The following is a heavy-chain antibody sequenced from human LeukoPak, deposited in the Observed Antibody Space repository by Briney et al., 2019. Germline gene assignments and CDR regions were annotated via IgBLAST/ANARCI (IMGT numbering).Heavy chain of an antibody. Sequence: GASVKVSCKASGYTLGSYGISWVRQAPGQGLEWMGWISGNNGNTNYGENFQGRVTVTTDTSTSTSYMELRSLRSDDTALYYCVRDQSPGLFDYWGQGTLITVSS. CDR1: GYTLGSYG. J-gene: IGHJ4*02. CDR2: ISGNNGNT. CDR3: VRDQSPGLFDY. V-gene: IGHV1-18*01.